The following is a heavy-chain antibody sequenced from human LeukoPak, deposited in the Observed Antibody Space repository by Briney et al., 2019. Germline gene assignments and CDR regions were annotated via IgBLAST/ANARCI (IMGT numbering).Heavy chain of an antibody. CDR1: GFTVSSNY. CDR3: AKDRHYDILTGSNFDY. V-gene: IGHV3-23*01. CDR2: ISGSGGST. Sequence: GGSLRLSCAASGFTVSSNYMSWVRQAPGKGLQWVSAISGSGGSTYYADSVKGRFTISRDNSKNTLYLQMNSLRAEDTAVYYCAKDRHYDILTGSNFDYWGQGTLVTVSS. D-gene: IGHD3-9*01. J-gene: IGHJ4*02.